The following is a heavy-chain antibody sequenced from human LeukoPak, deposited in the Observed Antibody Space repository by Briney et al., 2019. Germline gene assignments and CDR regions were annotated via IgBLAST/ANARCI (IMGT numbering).Heavy chain of an antibody. V-gene: IGHV4-59*01. J-gene: IGHJ6*03. CDR3: ARSVGAYFYYVDV. CDR1: GGSISSYY. CDR2: IYYSGST. Sequence: SKPLSLPCIVSGGSISSYYWRCIRPPPGKGLEWMGYIYYSGSTNYNPSLTSRVTISEDTSKIQLSLKLSSVTAADTAVYYCARSVGAYFYYVDVWGKGATVTVSS. D-gene: IGHD1-26*01.